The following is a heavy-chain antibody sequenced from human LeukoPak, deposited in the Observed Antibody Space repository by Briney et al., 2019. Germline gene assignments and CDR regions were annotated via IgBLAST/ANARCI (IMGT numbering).Heavy chain of an antibody. CDR1: GFTFSSYA. J-gene: IGHJ5*02. V-gene: IGHV3-30*04. D-gene: IGHD3-10*01. CDR2: ISYDGSNK. CDR3: ARDTMVRGVRWFDP. Sequence: PGGSLRLSCAASGFTFSSYAMHWVRQAPGKGLEWVAVISYDGSNKYYADSVKGRFTISRDNSKNTLYLQMNSLRAEDTAVYYCARDTMVRGVRWFDPWGQGTLVTVSS.